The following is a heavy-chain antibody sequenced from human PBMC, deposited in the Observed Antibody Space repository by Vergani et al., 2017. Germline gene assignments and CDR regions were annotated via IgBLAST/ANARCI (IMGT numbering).Heavy chain of an antibody. J-gene: IGHJ4*02. Sequence: EVQLVESGGGSVQSGGSLRLSCVASVFSFNTYWMHWVRHVPGKGLMWVARIDEYGNRATYGDFETGRFTISRDNSKNTLYLQMNSLGAEDTAVYYCAKDGGVLMVYAVWLDYWGQGTLVTVSS. CDR2: IDEYGNRA. V-gene: IGHV3-74*03. CDR3: AKDGGVLMVYAVWLDY. CDR1: VFSFNTYW. D-gene: IGHD2-8*01.